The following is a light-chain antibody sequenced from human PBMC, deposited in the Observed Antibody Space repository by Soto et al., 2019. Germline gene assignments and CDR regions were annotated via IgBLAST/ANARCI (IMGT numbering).Light chain of an antibody. CDR1: SNDVGGYNY. CDR3: SSQTDRGTNWV. V-gene: IGLV2-14*01. CDR2: EVS. J-gene: IGLJ3*02. Sequence: QSALTQPASVSGSPGQSITISCTGTSNDVGGYNYVSWYHHHPGKAPKLMISEVSSRPSGVSNRFSGSKSGNTASLTISGLQAEDEADYYCSSQTDRGTNWVFGGGTKLTVL.